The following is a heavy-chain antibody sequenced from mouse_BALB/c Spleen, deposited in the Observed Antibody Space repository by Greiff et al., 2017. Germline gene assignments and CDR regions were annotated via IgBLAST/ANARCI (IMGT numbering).Heavy chain of an antibody. J-gene: IGHJ4*01. Sequence: VQGVESGAELVRPGTSVKVSCKASGYAFTNYLIEWVKKRPGQGLEWIGVINPGSGGTNYNEQFKGKATLTADKSSSTSYMQLSSLTSDDSAVYFCARDSSGYEYAMDYWGQGTSVTVSA. V-gene: IGHV1-54*01. CDR1: GYAFTNYL. CDR3: ARDSSGYEYAMDY. CDR2: INPGSGGT. D-gene: IGHD3-2*01.